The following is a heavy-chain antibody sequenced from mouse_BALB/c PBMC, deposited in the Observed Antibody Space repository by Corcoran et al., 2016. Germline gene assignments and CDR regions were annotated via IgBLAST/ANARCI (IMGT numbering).Heavy chain of an antibody. Sequence: QNRFAQNGPELNKSAETVKNSGEASGYTLSYYGLNWVKPAPRKGLKWRGWINTYTGEPTYADDFKGRFAFSLDTTASTAYLQINNLKNEYMATYFCAREPYALDYWGQGPSVTVSS. CDR1: GYTLSYYG. J-gene: IGHJ4*01. CDR3: AREPYALDY. CDR2: INTYTGEP. V-gene: IGHV9-1*02.